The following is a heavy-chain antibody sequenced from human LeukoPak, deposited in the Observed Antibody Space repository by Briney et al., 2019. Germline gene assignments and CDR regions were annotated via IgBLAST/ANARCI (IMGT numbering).Heavy chain of an antibody. J-gene: IGHJ4*02. D-gene: IGHD2-21*02. Sequence: SETLSLTCTVPGGSISSGGYYWSWIRQHPGKGLEWIGCIYYSGSTCYNPSLKSRVSISEDTSKNQFSLRLSSMTAADTAVYYCAALLGDGSIDYWGQGTLVTVSS. CDR3: AALLGDGSIDY. V-gene: IGHV4-31*03. CDR2: IYYSGST. CDR1: GGSISSGGYY.